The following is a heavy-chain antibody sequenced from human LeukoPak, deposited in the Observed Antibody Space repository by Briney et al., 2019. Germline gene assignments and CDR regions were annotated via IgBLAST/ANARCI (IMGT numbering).Heavy chain of an antibody. V-gene: IGHV1-8*03. D-gene: IGHD4-23*01. CDR2: MNPNSGYT. CDR3: ARDYGGNSGWFDP. Sequence: WASVKVSCKASGYTFTSYDINWVRQAPGRGLEWMGWMNPNSGYTGYAQKFQDRVTITRDTSIGTAYMELSSLRSEDTAVYYCARDYGGNSGWFDPWGQGTLVTVSS. CDR1: GYTFTSYD. J-gene: IGHJ5*02.